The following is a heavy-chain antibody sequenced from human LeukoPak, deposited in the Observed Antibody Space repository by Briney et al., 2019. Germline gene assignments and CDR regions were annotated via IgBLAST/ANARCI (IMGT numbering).Heavy chain of an antibody. Sequence: SETLSLTCTVSGGSISSSSYYWGWIRQPPGKGLEWIGSIYYSGSTYYNPSLKSRVTISVDTSKNQFSLKLSSVTAADTAVYYCARTEYSSSWVLWFDPWGQGTLVTVPS. V-gene: IGHV4-39*01. J-gene: IGHJ5*02. D-gene: IGHD6-13*01. CDR1: GGSISSSSYY. CDR3: ARTEYSSSWVLWFDP. CDR2: IYYSGST.